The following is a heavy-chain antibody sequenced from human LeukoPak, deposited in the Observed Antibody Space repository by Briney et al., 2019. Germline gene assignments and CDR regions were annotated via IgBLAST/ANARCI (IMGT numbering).Heavy chain of an antibody. Sequence: SETLSLTCAVYGGSFSGYYWSWIRQPPGKGPEWIGEINHSGSTNYNPSLKSRVTISVDTSKNQFSLKLSSVTAADTAVYYCARGRSSTRYFDYWGQGTLVTVSS. CDR3: ARGRSSTRYFDY. CDR2: INHSGST. V-gene: IGHV4-34*01. J-gene: IGHJ4*02. CDR1: GGSFSGYY. D-gene: IGHD2-2*01.